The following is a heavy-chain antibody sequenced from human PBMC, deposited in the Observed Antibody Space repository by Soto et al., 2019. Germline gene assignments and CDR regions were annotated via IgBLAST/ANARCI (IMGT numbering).Heavy chain of an antibody. CDR3: ARVITYHYGMDV. V-gene: IGHV4-59*01. CDR1: GGSIGSYY. D-gene: IGHD3-16*01. CDR2: VYYTGST. J-gene: IGHJ6*02. Sequence: LSLTCNVSGGSIGSYYWNLLRQPAGKGLEWIGYVYYTGSTNYNPSLEGRATISVDSSKNQVSLNLRSVTAADSATYYCARVITYHYGMDVWGQGITVTVSS.